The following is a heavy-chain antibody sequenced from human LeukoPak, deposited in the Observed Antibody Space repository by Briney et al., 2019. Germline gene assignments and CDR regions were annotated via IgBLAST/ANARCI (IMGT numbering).Heavy chain of an antibody. CDR3: ARDRGAYGTIDY. CDR1: GFTFSSYG. D-gene: IGHD3-10*01. J-gene: IGHJ4*02. V-gene: IGHV3-33*01. Sequence: AGGSLRLSCAASGFTFSSYGMHWVRQAPGKGLEWVAVIWYDGSNKYYADSVKGRFTISRDNSKNTLYLQMNSLRAEDTAVYYCARDRGAYGTIDYWGQGTLDTVSS. CDR2: IWYDGSNK.